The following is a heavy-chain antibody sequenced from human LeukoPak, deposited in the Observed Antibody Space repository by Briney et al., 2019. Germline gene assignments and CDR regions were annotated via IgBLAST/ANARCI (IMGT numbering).Heavy chain of an antibody. D-gene: IGHD1-14*01. J-gene: IGHJ6*03. CDR3: ARAGRSAYYYMDV. CDR2: IYPGDSDT. V-gene: IGHV5-51*01. CDR1: GYSFTSYW. Sequence: GESLKISWKGSGYSFTSYWIGWVRQMPGKGLEWMGIIYPGDSDTRYSPSFQGQVTISADKSISTAYLQWSSLKASDTAMYYCARAGRSAYYYMDVWGKGTTVTVSS.